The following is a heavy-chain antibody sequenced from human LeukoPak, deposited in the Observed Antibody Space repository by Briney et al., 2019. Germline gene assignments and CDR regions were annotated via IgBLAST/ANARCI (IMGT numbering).Heavy chain of an antibody. CDR1: GFIFRSYD. D-gene: IGHD6-13*01. V-gene: IGHV3-48*03. Sequence: GGSLRLSCEASGFIFRSYDMAWVRQAPGKGLDWIAYIGGRTNFIFYADSVKGRFTISRDNANNSLFLQMNSLRPEDTAVYYCVRDLAAAGTWFDYWGQGTLVTVSS. CDR2: IGGRTNFI. J-gene: IGHJ4*02. CDR3: VRDLAAAGTWFDY.